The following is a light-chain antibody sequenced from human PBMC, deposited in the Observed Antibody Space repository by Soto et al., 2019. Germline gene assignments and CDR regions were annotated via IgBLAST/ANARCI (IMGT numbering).Light chain of an antibody. V-gene: IGLV2-8*01. CDR3: SSYAGRNNLL. Sequence: QSVLTQPASVSGSPGQSITISCTGTSSDVGGYNYVSWYQQHPGKAPKLMIYEVSKRPSGVPDRFSGSKSGNTASLTVSGLQAEDEADYYCSSYAGRNNLLFGGGTKLTVL. CDR2: EVS. CDR1: SSDVGGYNY. J-gene: IGLJ2*01.